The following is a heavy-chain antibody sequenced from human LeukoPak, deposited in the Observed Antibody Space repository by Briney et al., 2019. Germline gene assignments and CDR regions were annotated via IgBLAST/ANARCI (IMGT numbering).Heavy chain of an antibody. V-gene: IGHV3-64D*09. Sequence: GGSLRLSCAASGFTFSSYGMSWVRQAPGKGLEYVSAISDSGGSTYYADSVKGRFTISRDNSKNTLYLQMSSLRAEDTAVYFCVRGYSFGPYGMDVWGQGTTVTVSS. CDR1: GFTFSSYG. J-gene: IGHJ6*02. D-gene: IGHD2-15*01. CDR3: VRGYSFGPYGMDV. CDR2: ISDSGGST.